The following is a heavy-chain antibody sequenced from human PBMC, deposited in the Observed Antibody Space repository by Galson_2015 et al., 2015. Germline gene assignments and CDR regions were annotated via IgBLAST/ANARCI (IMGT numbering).Heavy chain of an antibody. D-gene: IGHD1-26*01. CDR2: ISYDGSNK. Sequence: SLRLSCAASGFTFLSYAMHWVRQAPGEGLEWVAVISYDGSNKYYADSVKGRFTISRDNSKNTLYLQMNSLRAEDTAVYYCASARLSGSFHGEFDYWGQGTLVTVSS. J-gene: IGHJ4*02. CDR3: ASARLSGSFHGEFDY. CDR1: GFTFLSYA. V-gene: IGHV3-30-3*01.